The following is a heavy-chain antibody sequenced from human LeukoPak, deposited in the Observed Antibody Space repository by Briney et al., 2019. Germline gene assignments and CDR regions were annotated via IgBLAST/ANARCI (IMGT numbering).Heavy chain of an antibody. J-gene: IGHJ6*04. D-gene: IGHD6-19*01. CDR3: ARASDRIAVADEKNV. CDR2: IYYSGST. Sequence: SETLSLTCTVSGGSISSYYWSWIRQPPGKGLEWIGYIYYSGSTNYNPSLKSRVTISVDTSKNQFSLKLSSVTAADTAVYYCARASDRIAVADEKNVWGKGTTVTVSS. CDR1: GGSISSYY. V-gene: IGHV4-59*01.